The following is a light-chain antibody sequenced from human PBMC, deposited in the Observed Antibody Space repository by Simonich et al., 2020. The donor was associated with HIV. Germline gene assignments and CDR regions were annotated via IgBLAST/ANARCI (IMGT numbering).Light chain of an antibody. J-gene: IGKJ1*01. Sequence: DIVMTQSPDTLAVSLCERATVNCRSSRGVLYRFNNKNYFAWYQQTPGQPPKLLIYWESTRASGVPDRFSASGSGTDCTLTISILQAEDVAIYYCQQYYSTPPTFGQGTKVEIK. CDR3: QQYYSTPPT. CDR1: RGVLYRFNNKNY. V-gene: IGKV4-1*01. CDR2: WES.